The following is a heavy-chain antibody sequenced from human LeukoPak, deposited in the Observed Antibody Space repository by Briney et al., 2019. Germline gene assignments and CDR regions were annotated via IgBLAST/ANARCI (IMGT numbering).Heavy chain of an antibody. CDR3: ARAPYYDSNGYFYGAFDI. CDR2: IYSGGGT. D-gene: IGHD3-22*01. J-gene: IGHJ3*02. CDR1: GFTVSSNY. Sequence: PGGSLGLSCAASGFTVSSNYMSWVRQAPGKGLEWVSVIYSGGGTYYADSVKGRFTISRDNSRNTLYLQMNSLRAGDTAVYYCARAPYYDSNGYFYGAFDIWGPGTMVTVSS. V-gene: IGHV3-53*01.